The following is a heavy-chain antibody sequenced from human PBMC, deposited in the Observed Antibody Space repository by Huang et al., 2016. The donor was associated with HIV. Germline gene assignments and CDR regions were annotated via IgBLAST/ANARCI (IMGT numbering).Heavy chain of an antibody. CDR2: IYPSDSDA. D-gene: IGHD3-10*01. CDR3: ARQGLWLPPTDPFDY. J-gene: IGHJ4*02. V-gene: IGHV5-51*01. CDR1: GYHFDSYW. Sequence: EVHLVQSGAEVKEPGESLKISCQASGYHFDSYWIGWVRQMPGKGLGWMGVIYPSDSDARYDPAFQGQVTISAYQSINTAYLQWSSLKASDTAIYFCARQGLWLPPTDPFDYWGQGTPVTVSA.